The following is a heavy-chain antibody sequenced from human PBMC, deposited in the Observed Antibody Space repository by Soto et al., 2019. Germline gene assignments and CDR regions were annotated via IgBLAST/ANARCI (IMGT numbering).Heavy chain of an antibody. CDR2: IIPIFGTA. D-gene: IGHD4-17*01. CDR1: GGTFSSYA. CDR3: ARDDYGGNSGRAWYFDL. V-gene: IGHV1-69*12. Sequence: QVQLVQSGAEVKKPGSSVKVSCKASGGTFSSYAISWVRQAPGQGLEWMGGIIPIFGTANYAQKFQGRVTITADESTSTAYMELSSLRSEDTAVYYCARDDYGGNSGRAWYFDLWGRGTLVTVSS. J-gene: IGHJ2*01.